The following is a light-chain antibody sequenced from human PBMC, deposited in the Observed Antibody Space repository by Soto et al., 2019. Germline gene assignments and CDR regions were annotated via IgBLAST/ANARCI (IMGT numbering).Light chain of an antibody. CDR2: DAS. CDR1: QSISSSY. V-gene: IGKV3-20*01. J-gene: IGKJ1*01. CDR3: QYYGESPGT. Sequence: EIVLTQSPDTLSLSPGERATLSCRASQSISSSYFAWYQLKPGQAPRLFIYDASSRATGIPDRFSGSVSGTDFTLTISRLEPEDFALYFCQYYGESPGTFGQGTKVDIK.